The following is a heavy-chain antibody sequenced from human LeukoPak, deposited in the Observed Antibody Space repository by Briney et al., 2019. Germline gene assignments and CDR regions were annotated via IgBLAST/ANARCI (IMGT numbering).Heavy chain of an antibody. CDR3: ARDNGWRTDY. CDR1: GGSISSSSYY. D-gene: IGHD2-8*01. V-gene: IGHV4-39*07. CDR2: IYYSGST. J-gene: IGHJ4*02. Sequence: SETLSLTCTVSGGSISSSSYYWGWIRQPPGKGLEWIGSIYYSGSTYYNPSLKSRVTISVDTSKNQFSLKLSSVTAADTAVYYCARDNGWRTDYWGQGTLVTVSS.